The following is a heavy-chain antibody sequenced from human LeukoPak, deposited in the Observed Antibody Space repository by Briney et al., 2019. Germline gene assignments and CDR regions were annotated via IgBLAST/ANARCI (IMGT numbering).Heavy chain of an antibody. CDR2: ISAYNGNT. Sequence: ASVKVSCKASGYTFTSYGISWVRQAPGQGLEWMGWISAYNGNTNYAQKLQGRVTMTTDRSTSTAYMELRSLRYDDTAVYYCESSYYYDSTEDTFDIWGQGTMVTVSS. J-gene: IGHJ3*02. CDR1: GYTFTSYG. CDR3: ESSYYYDSTEDTFDI. V-gene: IGHV1-18*01. D-gene: IGHD3-22*01.